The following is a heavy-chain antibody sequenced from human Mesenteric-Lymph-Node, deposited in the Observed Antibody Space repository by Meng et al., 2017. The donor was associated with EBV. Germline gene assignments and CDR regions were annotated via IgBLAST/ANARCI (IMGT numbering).Heavy chain of an antibody. CDR2: IYHSGST. CDR1: GGSISSGDYY. CDR3: ARVDYYDSSSLFDP. Sequence: QVQLQESGPGLVKPSQTLSLTCTVTGGSISSGDYYWSWVRQPPGKGLEWIGEIYHSGSTNYNPSLKSRVTISLDKSKNQFSLKLSSVTAADTAVYYCARVDYYDSSSLFDPWGQGTLVTVSS. D-gene: IGHD3-22*01. V-gene: IGHV4-30-4*01. J-gene: IGHJ5*02.